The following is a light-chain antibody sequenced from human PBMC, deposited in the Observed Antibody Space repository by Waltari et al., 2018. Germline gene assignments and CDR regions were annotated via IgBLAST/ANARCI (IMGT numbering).Light chain of an antibody. CDR2: AVY. CDR1: SSNIGSYNL. V-gene: IGLV2-23*02. J-gene: IGLJ3*02. CDR3: CSYAGSNSWV. Sequence: QSALIQPASVSGSPGQSITISCPGTSSNIGSYNLVSWYQQYPGKAPKVMIYAVYKRPSGVSNRFSGSKSGNTASLKISGLQAEDETDYYCCSYAGSNSWVFGGGTKVTVL.